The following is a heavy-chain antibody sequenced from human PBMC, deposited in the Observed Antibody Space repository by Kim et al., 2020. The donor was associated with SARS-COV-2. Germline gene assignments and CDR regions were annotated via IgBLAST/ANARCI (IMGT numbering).Heavy chain of an antibody. CDR3: AKSSFGYYYDSSQEGEIADY. CDR2: ISGSGGST. Sequence: GGSLRLSCAASGFTFSSYAMSWVRQAPGKGLEWVSAISGSGGSTYYADSVKGRFTISRDNSKNTLYLQMNSLRAEDTAVYYCAKSSFGYYYDSSQEGEIADYWGQGTLVTVSS. CDR1: GFTFSSYA. J-gene: IGHJ4*02. V-gene: IGHV3-23*01. D-gene: IGHD3-22*01.